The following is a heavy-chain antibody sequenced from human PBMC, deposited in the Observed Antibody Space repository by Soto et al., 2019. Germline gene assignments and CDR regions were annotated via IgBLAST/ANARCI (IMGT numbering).Heavy chain of an antibody. Sequence: SGPTLVNPTQTLTLTSTFSGFSLSTSGMCVSWIRQPPGKALEWLALIDWDDDKYYSTSLKTRLTISKDTPKNQVVLTMTNMDPVDTATYYCARTPGSIVGATDWYFDLWGRGTLVTASS. J-gene: IGHJ2*01. D-gene: IGHD1-26*01. CDR2: IDWDDDK. CDR1: GFSLSTSGMC. CDR3: ARTPGSIVGATDWYFDL. V-gene: IGHV2-70*01.